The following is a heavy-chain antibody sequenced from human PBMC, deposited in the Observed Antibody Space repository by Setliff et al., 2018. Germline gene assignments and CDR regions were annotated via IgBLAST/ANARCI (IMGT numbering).Heavy chain of an antibody. CDR3: ARDGGGDSDAFDI. CDR2: INPSSGAT. CDR1: GYTFTAYY. D-gene: IGHD3-16*01. V-gene: IGHV1-2*06. J-gene: IGHJ3*02. Sequence: ASVKVSCKASGYTFTAYYMYWVRQAPGQGLEWMGRINPSSGATIYAQKFQGRVTMTSDTSISTAYMELGRLRSDDTAVYFCARDGGGDSDAFDIWGQGTMGTVS.